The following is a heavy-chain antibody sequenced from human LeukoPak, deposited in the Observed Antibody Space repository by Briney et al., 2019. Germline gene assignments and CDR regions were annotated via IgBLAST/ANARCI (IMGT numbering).Heavy chain of an antibody. CDR2: IYTSGST. J-gene: IGHJ6*03. CDR3: ARHGQYDFWSGYYYYYMDV. D-gene: IGHD3-3*01. V-gene: IGHV4-4*09. CDR1: GGSFSGYY. Sequence: PSETLSLTCAVYGGSFSGYYWSWIRQPPGKGLEWIGYIYTSGSTNYNPSLKSRVTISVDTSKNQFSLKLSSVTAADTAVYYCARHGQYDFWSGYYYYYMDVWGKGTTVTVSS.